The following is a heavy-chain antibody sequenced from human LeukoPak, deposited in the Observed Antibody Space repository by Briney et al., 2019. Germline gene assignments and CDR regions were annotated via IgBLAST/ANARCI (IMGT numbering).Heavy chain of an antibody. V-gene: IGHV1-18*01. CDR3: ARDREGAAARMGSHYYYYYGMDV. CDR2: ISAYNGNT. D-gene: IGHD6-13*01. CDR1: GYTFTSYG. Sequence: GASVKVSCKASGYTFTSYGISWVRQAPGQGLEWMGWISAYNGNTNYAQKLQGRVTMTTDTSTSTAYMELRSLRSDDTAVYYCARDREGAAARMGSHYYYYYGMDVWGQGTTVTVSS. J-gene: IGHJ6*02.